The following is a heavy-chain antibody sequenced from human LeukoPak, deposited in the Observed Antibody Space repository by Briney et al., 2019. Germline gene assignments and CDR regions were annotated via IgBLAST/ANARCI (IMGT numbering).Heavy chain of an antibody. V-gene: IGHV3-23*01. D-gene: IGHD6-13*01. CDR3: VKQYSSSWHYFDY. CDR2: ISGSGST. J-gene: IGHJ4*02. CDR1: GFTFSSYA. Sequence: GGSLRLSCAASGFTFSSYAMSWVRQAPGKGLEWVSAISGSGSTYYADSVKGRFTISRDNSKNTLYLQMNSLRAEDTAVYHCVKQYSSSWHYFDYWGQGTLVTVSS.